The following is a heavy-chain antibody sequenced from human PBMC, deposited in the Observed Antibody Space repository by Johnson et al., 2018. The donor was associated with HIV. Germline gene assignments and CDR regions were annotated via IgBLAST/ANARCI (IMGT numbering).Heavy chain of an antibody. J-gene: IGHJ3*02. CDR1: GFTFSSYG. D-gene: IGHD6-6*01. CDR3: ARVGQKLVPVPRGAFDI. Sequence: VQLVESGGGVVQPGGSLRLSCAASGFTFSSYGMHWVRQAPGKGLEWVSPITGSSTSTYYGDSVRGRFTISTDNAKNSLYLQMHSLRAEDTALYYCARVGQKLVPVPRGAFDIWGQGTMVTVSS. V-gene: IGHV3-21*02. CDR2: ITGSSTST.